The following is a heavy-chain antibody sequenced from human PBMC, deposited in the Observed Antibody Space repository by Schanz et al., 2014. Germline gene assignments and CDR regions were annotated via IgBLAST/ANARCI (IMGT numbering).Heavy chain of an antibody. Sequence: EVQLLESGGGLVQPGGSLRLSCLASGFTFRGYAMSWVRQAPGKGLEWVSNIPWNGAAIGYAGSVRGRFTISRDNTKNSLFLQLNSLRADDTAVYYCARNRGSGGQNWYFDLWGRGTLVTVSS. CDR3: ARNRGSGGQNWYFDL. V-gene: IGHV3-9*01. D-gene: IGHD3-3*01. CDR2: IPWNGAAI. CDR1: GFTFRGYA. J-gene: IGHJ2*01.